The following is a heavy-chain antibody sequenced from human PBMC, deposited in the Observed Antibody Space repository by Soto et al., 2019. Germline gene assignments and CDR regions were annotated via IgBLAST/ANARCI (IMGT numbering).Heavy chain of an antibody. D-gene: IGHD2-15*01. CDR3: GKERADFCSGGSCYHYYFDY. CDR2: ISGSGGST. V-gene: IGHV3-23*01. Sequence: EVQLLESGGGLVQPGGSLRLSCAASGFTFSSYAMSWVRQAPGKGLEWVSAISGSGGSTYYADSVKGRFTIARDNAKNTLDLRRNSLSAEDMAVYYCGKERADFCSGGSCYHYYFDYWGQGTLVTVST. CDR1: GFTFSSYA. J-gene: IGHJ4*02.